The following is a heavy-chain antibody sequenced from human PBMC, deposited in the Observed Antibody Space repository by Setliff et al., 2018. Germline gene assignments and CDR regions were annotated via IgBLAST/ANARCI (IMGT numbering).Heavy chain of an antibody. CDR3: ARDRATVIRGVTSFFYYYMDV. CDR1: GDSISGRF. D-gene: IGHD3-10*01. J-gene: IGHJ6*03. CDR2: VYYSGLD. Sequence: PSETLSLTCTVSGDSISGRFWNWIRQTPDKGLEWIGRVYYSGLDDLNPSLQSRVTISVDTSKNQFSLKLRSVTAADTAVYYCARDRATVIRGVTSFFYYYMDVWGGGTTVTVSS. V-gene: IGHV4-59*11.